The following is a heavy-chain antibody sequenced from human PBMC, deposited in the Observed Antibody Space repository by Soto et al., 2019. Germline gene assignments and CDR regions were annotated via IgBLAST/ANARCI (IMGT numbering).Heavy chain of an antibody. V-gene: IGHV3-64*01. CDR1: GFSFSTYA. CDR2: ISSSGGST. J-gene: IGHJ4*02. CDR3: ASAGYSYGLDY. Sequence: EVQLVESGGGLVQPGGSLRLSCAASGFSFSTYAMYWVRRAPGKGLEYVSVISSSGGSTHYANSVRGGFTISRDNSKNTLYLQMGSLRAEDMAVYYCASAGYSYGLDYWGQGTLVTVSS. D-gene: IGHD5-18*01.